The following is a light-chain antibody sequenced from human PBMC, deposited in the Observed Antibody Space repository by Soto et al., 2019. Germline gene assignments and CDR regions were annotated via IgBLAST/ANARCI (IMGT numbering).Light chain of an antibody. CDR1: QTISGTY. Sequence: EIVLTQSPGTLSLSPGERATLSCRASQTISGTYLAWYQQKPGQAPRLLIYSSSSRAAGVSDRFSGSGSGTDFSLTISRLEPEDFAMYYCQQYGRSPTWTFGQGTKVELK. J-gene: IGKJ1*01. CDR3: QQYGRSPTWT. V-gene: IGKV3-20*01. CDR2: SSS.